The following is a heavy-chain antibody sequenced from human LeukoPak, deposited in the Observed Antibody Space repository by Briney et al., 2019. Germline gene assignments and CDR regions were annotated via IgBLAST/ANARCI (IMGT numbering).Heavy chain of an antibody. D-gene: IGHD3-10*01. V-gene: IGHV4-34*01. CDR3: ARLISDGFFDY. CDR2: IYYSGST. CDR1: GGSFSGYY. J-gene: IGHJ4*02. Sequence: SETLSLTCAVYGGSFSGYYWSWIRQPPGKGLEWIGSIYYSGSTYYNPSLKSRVTISVDTSKNQFSLKLSSVTAADTAVYYCARLISDGFFDYWGQGTLVTVSS.